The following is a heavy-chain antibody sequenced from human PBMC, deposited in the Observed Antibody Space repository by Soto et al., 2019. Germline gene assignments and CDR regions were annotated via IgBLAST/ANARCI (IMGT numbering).Heavy chain of an antibody. CDR3: ARFVRTVTTGKIDY. Sequence: SETLSLTCAVYGGSFSGYYWSWIRQPPGKGLEWIGEINHSGSTNYNPSLKSRVTISVDTSKNQFSLKLSSVTAADTAVYYCARFVRTVTTGKIDYWGQGTLVTVSS. J-gene: IGHJ4*02. CDR2: INHSGST. V-gene: IGHV4-34*01. CDR1: GGSFSGYY. D-gene: IGHD4-17*01.